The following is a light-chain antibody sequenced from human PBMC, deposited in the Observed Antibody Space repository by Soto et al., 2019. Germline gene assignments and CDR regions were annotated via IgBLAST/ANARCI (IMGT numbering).Light chain of an antibody. Sequence: DIVMTQAPLSSPVTLGQQASISCRSSQSLVHRDGNSYLSWLQQRPGQPPRLLIYKTSIRFSEVPDRFSGSRAGTDFTLKTNRVEGADVAIYYCMQMTQSPYTFGRGPKLEIK. J-gene: IGKJ2*01. CDR2: KTS. CDR1: QSLVHRDGNSY. CDR3: MQMTQSPYT. V-gene: IGKV2-24*01.